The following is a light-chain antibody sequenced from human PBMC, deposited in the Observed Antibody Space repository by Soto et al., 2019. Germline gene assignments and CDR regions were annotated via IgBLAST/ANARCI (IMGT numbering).Light chain of an antibody. CDR3: SSYAGSSNV. J-gene: IGLJ1*01. CDR2: EVN. CDR1: SSDVGGYNY. Sequence: QSVLTQPPFASGSPGQSVAISCTGTSSDVGGYNYVSWYQQHPGKAPKLMIYEVNKRPSGVPDRFSGSKSGNTASLTVSGLPAEDGADYYCSSYAGSSNVFGTGTKLTVL. V-gene: IGLV2-8*01.